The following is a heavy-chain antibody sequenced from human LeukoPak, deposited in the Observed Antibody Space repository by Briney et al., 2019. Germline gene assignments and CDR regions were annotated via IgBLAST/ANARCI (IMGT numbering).Heavy chain of an antibody. CDR3: AKRGVVIRVILVGFHKEASYFGS. J-gene: IGHJ4*02. CDR2: ISDRGGIS. D-gene: IGHD3-22*01. Sequence: PGGSLRLSCAVSGITLSNYGMSWVRQVPGKGLEWVAGISDRGGISNYADSVKGRFTISRDISKNTLYLQMNSLRAEDTAVYFCAKRGVVIRVILVGFHKEASYFGSWGQGALVTVSS. V-gene: IGHV3-23*01. CDR1: GITLSNYG.